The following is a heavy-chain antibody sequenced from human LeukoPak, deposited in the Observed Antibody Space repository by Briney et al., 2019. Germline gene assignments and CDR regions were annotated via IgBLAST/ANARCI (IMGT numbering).Heavy chain of an antibody. V-gene: IGHV3-49*04. Sequence: PGRSLRLSCTASGFTFSDYAMSWVRQAPGKGLEWVGFIRSKAYGGTTEYAVSVKGRFTISRDDSKSIAYLEMNSLITEDTAVYYCTRGNQVLLYFFDYWGQGTLATVSS. CDR1: GFTFSDYA. CDR2: IRSKAYGGTT. CDR3: TRGNQVLLYFFDY. J-gene: IGHJ4*02. D-gene: IGHD2-2*01.